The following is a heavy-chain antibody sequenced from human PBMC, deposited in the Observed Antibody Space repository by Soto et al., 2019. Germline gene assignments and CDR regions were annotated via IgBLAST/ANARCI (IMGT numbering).Heavy chain of an antibody. Sequence: PGGSLRLSCAASGFTFSSYAMHWVRQAPGKGLEWVAVISYDGSNKYYADSVKGRFTISRDNSKNTLYLQMNSLRAEDTAVYYCARSITYSSSWYDPYYYYGMDVWGQGTTVTVSS. V-gene: IGHV3-30-3*01. CDR2: ISYDGSNK. CDR3: ARSITYSSSWYDPYYYYGMDV. J-gene: IGHJ6*02. D-gene: IGHD6-13*01. CDR1: GFTFSSYA.